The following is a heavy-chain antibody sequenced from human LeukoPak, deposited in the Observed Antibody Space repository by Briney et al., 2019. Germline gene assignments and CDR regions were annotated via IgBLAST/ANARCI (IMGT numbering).Heavy chain of an antibody. CDR2: IKQDGSGK. CDR1: GFTFNTYW. D-gene: IGHD1-14*01. Sequence: GGSLRLSCAASGFTFNTYWMSWVRQAPGKGLEWVANIKQDGSGKYYVDSVKGRFTISRDNAKNSLYLQMNSLRAEDTAVYYCARRREQVSFISRRKDQSFDYWGQGTLVTVSS. CDR3: ARRREQVSFISRRKDQSFDY. J-gene: IGHJ4*02. V-gene: IGHV3-7*01.